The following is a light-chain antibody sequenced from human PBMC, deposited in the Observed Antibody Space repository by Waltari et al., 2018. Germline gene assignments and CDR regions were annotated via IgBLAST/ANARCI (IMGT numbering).Light chain of an antibody. V-gene: IGKV3-15*01. CDR3: QQYNNWPPIT. CDR1: QSVSSN. CDR2: GAS. Sequence: EIVMTQSPATLSVSPGERATFSCRASQSVSSNLAWYQQKPGQAPRLLIYGASTRATGIPARFSGSGSGTECTLTISSMQSEDFAVYSCQQYNNWPPITFGPGTKVDIK. J-gene: IGKJ3*01.